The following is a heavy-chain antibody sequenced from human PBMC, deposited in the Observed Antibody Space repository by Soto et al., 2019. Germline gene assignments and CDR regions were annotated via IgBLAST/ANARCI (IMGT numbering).Heavy chain of an antibody. Sequence: QVQLVQSGAEVKKPGSSVKVSCKASGGTFSSYAISWVRQAPGQGLEWMGGIIPIFGTANYAQKFQGRVTITADEYTSTAYMELSSLRSEDTAVYYCASYCSGGSCYPTTGDFDYWGQGTLVTVSS. J-gene: IGHJ4*02. V-gene: IGHV1-69*01. CDR2: IIPIFGTA. D-gene: IGHD2-15*01. CDR3: ASYCSGGSCYPTTGDFDY. CDR1: GGTFSSYA.